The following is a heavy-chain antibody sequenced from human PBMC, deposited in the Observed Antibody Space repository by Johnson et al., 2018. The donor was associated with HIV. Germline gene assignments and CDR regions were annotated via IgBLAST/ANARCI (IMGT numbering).Heavy chain of an antibody. CDR3: ARGGTGYSYGT. D-gene: IGHD5-18*01. CDR2: IYSGGNT. CDR1: GFTFNNYW. Sequence: VQLVESGGGLIQPGGSLRLSCAASGFTFNNYWMSWVRQAPGKGLEWVSVIYSGGNTYYADSVKGRFPISRDNSKSTLYLQMNSLRVEDTAVYYCARGGTGYSYGTWGQGTMVTVSS. J-gene: IGHJ3*01. V-gene: IGHV3-66*01.